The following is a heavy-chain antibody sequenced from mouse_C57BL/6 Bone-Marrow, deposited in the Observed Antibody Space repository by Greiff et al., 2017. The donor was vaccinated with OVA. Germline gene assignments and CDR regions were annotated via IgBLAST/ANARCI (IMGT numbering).Heavy chain of an antibody. J-gene: IGHJ4*01. D-gene: IGHD3-1*01. Sequence: QVHVKQPGAELVKPGASVKLSCKASGYTFTSYWMQWVKQRPGQGLEWIGEIDPSDSYTNYNQKFKGKATLTVDTSSSTAYMQLSSLTSEDSAVYYCARWLGFYAMDYWGQGTSVTVSS. CDR1: GYTFTSYW. V-gene: IGHV1-50*01. CDR2: IDPSDSYT. CDR3: ARWLGFYAMDY.